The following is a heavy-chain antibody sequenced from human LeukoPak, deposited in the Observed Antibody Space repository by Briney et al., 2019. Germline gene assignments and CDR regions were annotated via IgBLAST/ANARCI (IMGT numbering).Heavy chain of an antibody. CDR3: ARDYSGNVRYSYGMDV. D-gene: IGHD5-12*01. Sequence: SQTLSLTCTVSGGSISSGDYYWSWIRQPPGKGLEWIGYIYYSGSTYYNPSLKSRVTISVDTSKNQFSLKLSSVTAADTAVYYCARDYSGNVRYSYGMDVWGQGTTVTVSS. CDR1: GGSISSGDYY. J-gene: IGHJ6*02. CDR2: IYYSGST. V-gene: IGHV4-30-4*01.